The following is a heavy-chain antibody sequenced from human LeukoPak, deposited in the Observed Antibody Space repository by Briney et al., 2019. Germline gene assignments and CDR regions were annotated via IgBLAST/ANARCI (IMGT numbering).Heavy chain of an antibody. CDR1: GYSISSGYY. Sequence: SETLSLTCTVSGYSISSGYYWGWIRQPPGKGLKWIGSIYHSGSTYYNPSLKSRVTMSVDTSKNQFSLKLSSVTAADTAVYYCARDRAMVRGPNMDVWGKGTTVTISS. J-gene: IGHJ6*03. D-gene: IGHD3-10*01. CDR2: IYHSGST. CDR3: ARDRAMVRGPNMDV. V-gene: IGHV4-38-2*02.